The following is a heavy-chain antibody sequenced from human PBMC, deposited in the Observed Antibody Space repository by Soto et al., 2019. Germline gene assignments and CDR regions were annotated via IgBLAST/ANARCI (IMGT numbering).Heavy chain of an antibody. CDR2: IIPIFGTA. D-gene: IGHD1-20*01. CDR3: AREFYNWPDNWFDP. Sequence: ASVKVSCKASGGTFSSYAISWVRQAPGQGLEWMGGIIPIFGTANYAQKFQGRVTITADESTSTAYMELSSLRSEDTAVYYCAREFYNWPDNWFDPWGQGTLVTVSS. V-gene: IGHV1-69*13. J-gene: IGHJ5*02. CDR1: GGTFSSYA.